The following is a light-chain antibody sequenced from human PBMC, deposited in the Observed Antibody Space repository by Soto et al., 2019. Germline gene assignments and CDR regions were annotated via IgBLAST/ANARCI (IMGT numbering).Light chain of an antibody. J-gene: IGKJ1*01. CDR2: DAS. Sequence: EIVMTQSPATLSVSPGESATLSCRASQSVSSNLAWHQQKPGQAPRILMYDASTRATGISARFSGSGSGTDFTLTISSLQSGDFAVYYCQQYADWPRTFGQGTKVDI. V-gene: IGKV3-15*01. CDR1: QSVSSN. CDR3: QQYADWPRT.